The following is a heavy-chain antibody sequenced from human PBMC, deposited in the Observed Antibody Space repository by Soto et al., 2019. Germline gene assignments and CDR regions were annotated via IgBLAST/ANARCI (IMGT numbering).Heavy chain of an antibody. V-gene: IGHV3-15*01. CDR3: TTDRITIFGVFITRGVSFAY. Sequence: EVQLVESGGGLVKPGGSLRLSCAASGFTFSNAWMSWVRQAPGKGLEWVGRIKSKTDGGTTDYAAPVKGRFTISRDDSNNTLYLQMNSLKTEDTAVYYYTTDRITIFGVFITRGVSFAYWGQGTLVTVSS. J-gene: IGHJ4*02. CDR1: GFTFSNAW. D-gene: IGHD3-3*01. CDR2: IKSKTDGGTT.